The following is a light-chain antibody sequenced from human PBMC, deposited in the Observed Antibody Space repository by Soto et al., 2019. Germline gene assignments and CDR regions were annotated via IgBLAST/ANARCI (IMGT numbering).Light chain of an antibody. Sequence: QAVVTQEPSLTVSPGGTVTLTCGSSTGAVTSNHHPYWFHKKAGQAPRTLIYDTSNKHSWTPDRFSGSLLGDKAALTLSGAQPGDEAQYYCLLSYNAARVFGGGTKLTVL. J-gene: IGLJ2*01. CDR1: TGAVTSNHH. V-gene: IGLV7-46*01. CDR2: DTS. CDR3: LLSYNAARV.